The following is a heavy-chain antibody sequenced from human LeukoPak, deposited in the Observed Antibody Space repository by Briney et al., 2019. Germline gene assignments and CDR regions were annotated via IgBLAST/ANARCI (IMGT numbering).Heavy chain of an antibody. CDR2: ISAYNGNT. CDR3: ARVDVVVVAATRGYNWFDP. J-gene: IGHJ5*02. D-gene: IGHD2-15*01. V-gene: IGHV1-18*01. CDR1: GYTFTSYG. Sequence: GASVKVSCKASGYTFTSYGISWVRQAPGQGLEWMGWISAYNGNTNYAQKLLGRVTMTTDTSTSTAYMELRSLRSDDTAVYYCARVDVVVVAATRGYNWFDPWGQGTLVTVSS.